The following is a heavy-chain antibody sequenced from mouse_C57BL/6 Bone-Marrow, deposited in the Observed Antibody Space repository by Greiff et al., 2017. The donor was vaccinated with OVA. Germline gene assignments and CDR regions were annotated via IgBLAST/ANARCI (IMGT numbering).Heavy chain of an antibody. J-gene: IGHJ2*01. CDR3: ARSRPAYYSNYVLDY. CDR2: IYPRDGST. D-gene: IGHD2-5*01. V-gene: IGHV1-78*01. Sequence: VKLQESDAELVKPGASVKISCKVSGYTFTDHTIHWMKQRPEQGLEWIGYIYPRDGSTKYNEKFKGKATLTADKSSSTAYMQFSSLTSEDSAIYYCARSRPAYYSNYVLDYWGQGTTLTVSS. CDR1: GYTFTDHT.